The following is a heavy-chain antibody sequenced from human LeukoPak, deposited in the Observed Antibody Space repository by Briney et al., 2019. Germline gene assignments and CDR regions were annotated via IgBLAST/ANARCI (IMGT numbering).Heavy chain of an antibody. J-gene: IGHJ3*02. Sequence: GGSLRLSCAASGFTFSSYDMHWVRQATGKGLEWVSATGTAGDTYYPGSVKGRFTISRENAKNSLYLQMNSLRAGDTAVYYCARGSPDDYGDYDAFDIWGQGTMVTVSS. CDR3: ARGSPDDYGDYDAFDI. V-gene: IGHV3-13*01. CDR2: TGTAGDT. CDR1: GFTFSSYD. D-gene: IGHD4-17*01.